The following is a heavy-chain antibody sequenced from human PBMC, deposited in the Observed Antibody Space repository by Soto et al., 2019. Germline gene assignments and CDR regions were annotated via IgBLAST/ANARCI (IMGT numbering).Heavy chain of an antibody. D-gene: IGHD2-2*01. CDR3: ARARLDTPALDY. J-gene: IGHJ4*02. Sequence: QVQLVESGGGVVQPGRSLRLSCAASGFTFSPYAMHWVRQAPGKGLEWVAVISYDGNNKNYVDSVKSRLAISRDNSRNTLYLQMNSLRAEDTAVYSCARARLDTPALDYWGQGTLVTVSS. V-gene: IGHV3-30*09. CDR1: GFTFSPYA. CDR2: ISYDGNNK.